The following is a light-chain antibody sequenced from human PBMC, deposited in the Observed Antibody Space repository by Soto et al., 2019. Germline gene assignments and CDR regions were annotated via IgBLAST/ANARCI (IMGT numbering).Light chain of an antibody. CDR3: QEYNSYPVS. CDR1: QSIGTW. J-gene: IGKJ5*01. CDR2: DAS. V-gene: IGKV1-5*01. Sequence: DIQVTQSPATLSAFVGDRVTISCRARQSIGTWLAWYQQKPGKAPKVLIYDASTLASGVPSRFSGSGSGTEFTLTISSQQPEDVATYYCQEYNSYPVSFGQGTRLDI.